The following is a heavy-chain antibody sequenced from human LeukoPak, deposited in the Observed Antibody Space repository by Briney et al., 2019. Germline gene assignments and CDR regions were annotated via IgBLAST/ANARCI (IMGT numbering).Heavy chain of an antibody. V-gene: IGHV3-9*01. CDR1: GFTFDDYA. CDR2: ISWNSGSI. J-gene: IGHJ5*02. Sequence: PGGSLRLSCAASGFTFDDYAMHWVRQAPGKGLEWVSGISWNSGSIGYADSVKGRFTISRDNAKNSLYLQMNSLRVEDTALYYCAKDAYYDILTGYYAPDHWGQGTLVTVSS. D-gene: IGHD3-9*01. CDR3: AKDAYYDILTGYYAPDH.